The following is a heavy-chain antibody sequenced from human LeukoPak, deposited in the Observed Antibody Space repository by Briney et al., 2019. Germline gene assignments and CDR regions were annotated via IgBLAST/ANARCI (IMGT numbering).Heavy chain of an antibody. CDR1: GFIFSSYE. D-gene: IGHD3-10*02. Sequence: GGSLRLSCAAPGFIFSSYEMNWVRQAPGKGLEWVSSTSSIISTIYYADSVKGRFTISRDNAKNSLYLQMNSLRAEDTAVYYCAELGITMIGGVWGKGTTVTISS. J-gene: IGHJ6*04. V-gene: IGHV3-48*03. CDR2: TSSIISTI. CDR3: AELGITMIGGV.